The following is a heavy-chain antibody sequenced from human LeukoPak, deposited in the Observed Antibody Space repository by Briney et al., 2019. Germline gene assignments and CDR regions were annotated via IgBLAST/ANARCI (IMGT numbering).Heavy chain of an antibody. CDR3: AREEGFTMVRGVIP. D-gene: IGHD3-10*01. CDR2: INPNSGDT. V-gene: IGHV1-2*02. J-gene: IGHJ5*02. Sequence: ASVKVSCKASGYXFTGYYMHWVRQAPGQGLEWLGWINPNSGDTKYAQKFQGRVTMTRDTSISTAYMELSRLRSDDTAVYYCAREEGFTMVRGVIPWGQGTLVTVSS. CDR1: GYXFTGYY.